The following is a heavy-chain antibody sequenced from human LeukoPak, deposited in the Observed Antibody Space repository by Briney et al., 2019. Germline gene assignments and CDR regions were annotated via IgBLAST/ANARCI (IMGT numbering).Heavy chain of an antibody. CDR2: MSPNSGNT. V-gene: IGHV1-8*01. J-gene: IGHJ4*02. CDR1: GHSFTSYD. D-gene: IGHD3-16*01. Sequence: ASVKVSCKASGHSFTSYDINWVRQATGQGLEWMGWMSPNSGNTGYTQKFQGRVTMTRNTSISTAYMELRSLRSEDTAVYYCARLGGTWDPADYWGQGTLVTVSS. CDR3: ARLGGTWDPADY.